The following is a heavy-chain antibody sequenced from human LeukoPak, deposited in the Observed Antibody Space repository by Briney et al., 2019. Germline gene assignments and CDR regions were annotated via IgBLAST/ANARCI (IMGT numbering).Heavy chain of an antibody. CDR3: ARGLNTSPGVDY. Sequence: GGSLRLSCSASGFIFSTYWMNWVRQAPGKGLEWVANIKEDGSEKDYADSVKGRFTISRGNAKNSVFLQMNSLRDEDTAVYYCARGLNTSPGVDYWGQGTLVTVSS. CDR2: IKEDGSEK. CDR1: GFIFSTYW. D-gene: IGHD1/OR15-1a*01. J-gene: IGHJ4*02. V-gene: IGHV3-7*01.